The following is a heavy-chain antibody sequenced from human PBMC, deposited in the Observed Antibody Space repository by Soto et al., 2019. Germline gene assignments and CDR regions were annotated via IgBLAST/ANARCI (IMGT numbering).Heavy chain of an antibody. D-gene: IGHD2-2*01. V-gene: IGHV4-59*08. CDR1: GGSFSSYY. CDR3: AGRDCSGTNCYYLDYYYMDV. Sequence: QVQLQGSGPGLVRPSETLSLTCTVSGGSFSSYYWTWIRQSPGKGLEWIGYIYYSGSTDYNPSLRGRLAISIDTSKNQFSLRLNSMTAADTAVYYCAGRDCSGTNCYYLDYYYMDVWGKGTTVTVSS. CDR2: IYYSGST. J-gene: IGHJ6*03.